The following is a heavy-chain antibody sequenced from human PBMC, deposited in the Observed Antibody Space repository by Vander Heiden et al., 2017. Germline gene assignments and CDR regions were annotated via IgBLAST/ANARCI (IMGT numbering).Heavy chain of an antibody. J-gene: IGHJ6*02. V-gene: IGHV3-53*01. D-gene: IGHD3-9*01. Sequence: EVQLVESGGGLIQPGGSLRLSCAASGLTVSSNYMSWVRQAPGKGLEWVSVTYSDGRTYYADSVKGRFTISRDNSKNTLYIEMNSLRAEDTAVYYCARVTGRTNTYGMDVWGQGTTVTVSS. CDR2: TYSDGRT. CDR3: ARVTGRTNTYGMDV. CDR1: GLTVSSNY.